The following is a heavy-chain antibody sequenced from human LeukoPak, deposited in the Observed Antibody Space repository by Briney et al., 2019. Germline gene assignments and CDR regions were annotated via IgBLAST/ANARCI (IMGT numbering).Heavy chain of an antibody. J-gene: IGHJ6*04. CDR3: ASIYGSGSSLSNYYYGMDV. Sequence: GASVKVSCKASGGTFSSYAISWVRQAPGQGLEWMGGIIPIFGTANYAQKFQGRVTITADESTSTAYKELSSLRSEDTAVYYCASIYGSGSSLSNYYYGMDVWGKGTTVTVSS. CDR1: GGTFSSYA. CDR2: IIPIFGTA. V-gene: IGHV1-69*13. D-gene: IGHD3-10*01.